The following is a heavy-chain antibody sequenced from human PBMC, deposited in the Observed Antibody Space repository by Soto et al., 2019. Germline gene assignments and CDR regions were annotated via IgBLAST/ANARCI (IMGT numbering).Heavy chain of an antibody. CDR2: ISAYNGNT. J-gene: IGHJ5*02. D-gene: IGHD3-22*01. Sequence: GASVKVSCKASGYTFTSYGISWVRQAPGQGLEWMGWISAYNGNTNYAQKLQGRVTMTTDTSTSTAYMELRSLRSDDTAVYYCARERLAVVNNWFDPWGQGTLVTVSS. CDR3: ARERLAVVNNWFDP. CDR1: GYTFTSYG. V-gene: IGHV1-18*01.